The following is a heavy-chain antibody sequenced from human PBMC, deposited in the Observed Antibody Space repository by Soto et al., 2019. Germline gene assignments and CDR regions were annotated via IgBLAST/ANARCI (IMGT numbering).Heavy chain of an antibody. CDR1: GFTFSSYA. D-gene: IGHD6-13*01. CDR2: VSGSGGST. J-gene: IGHJ4*02. V-gene: IGHV3-23*01. Sequence: EVQLLESGGGLVQPGGSLRLSCAASGFTFSSYAMRWVRQAPGKGLEWVSAVSGSGGSTYYADSVKGRFTISRDNSKTTLQLPMNSLRAEDTAVYYCARRGPGTYFDYWGQGTLVTVSS. CDR3: ARRGPGTYFDY.